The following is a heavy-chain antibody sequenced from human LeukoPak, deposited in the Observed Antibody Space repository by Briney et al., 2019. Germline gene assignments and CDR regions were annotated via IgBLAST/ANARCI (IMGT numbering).Heavy chain of an antibody. V-gene: IGHV1-18*01. CDR1: GYTFSRHG. Sequence: ASVKVSCKTSGYTFSRHGITWVRQAPGQGFEWMGWDSGYNGNTNYAQSVQGRVTMTTDTSTNTAYMELRSLRSDDTAVYYCAKDIHPGLDSGASCCFDYWGQGTPVTVSS. J-gene: IGHJ4*02. CDR2: DSGYNGNT. D-gene: IGHD3-22*01. CDR3: AKDIHPGLDSGASCCFDY.